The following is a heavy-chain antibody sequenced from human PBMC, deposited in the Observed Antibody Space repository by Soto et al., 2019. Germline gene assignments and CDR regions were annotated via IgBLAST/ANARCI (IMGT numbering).Heavy chain of an antibody. D-gene: IGHD1-1*01. Sequence: SETLSLTCTVSGGSISSYYWSWIRQPPGKGLEWIGYIYYSGSTNYNPSLKSRVTISVDTSKNQFSLKLSSVTAADTAVYYCASGRRERLRDYWGQGTLVTVSS. V-gene: IGHV4-59*01. CDR2: IYYSGST. J-gene: IGHJ4*02. CDR1: GGSISSYY. CDR3: ASGRRERLRDY.